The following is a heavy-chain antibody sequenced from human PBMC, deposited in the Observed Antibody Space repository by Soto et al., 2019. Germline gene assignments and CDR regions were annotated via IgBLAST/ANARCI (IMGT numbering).Heavy chain of an antibody. J-gene: IGHJ4*02. D-gene: IGHD6-6*01. CDR2: INPFFETA. CDR1: GGTFSSHA. Sequence: QVHLVQSGAEVTKAGSSVKVSCKASGGTFSSHAFSWVRQAPGQGLEWVGGINPFFETANYAQEFQGRVTISADESTNTVILELTNLRSDDTAIYFCAIGDRSSWIGNHWGPGTQVTVS. CDR3: AIGDRSSWIGNH. V-gene: IGHV1-69*01.